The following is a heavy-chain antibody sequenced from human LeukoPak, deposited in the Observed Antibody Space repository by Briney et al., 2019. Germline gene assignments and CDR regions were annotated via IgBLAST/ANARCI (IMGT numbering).Heavy chain of an antibody. CDR1: GFTLRSYS. Sequence: GSLRLSCAASGFTLRSYSMNWVRQAPGKGLEWVSSISSSSSYIYYADSVKGRFTISRDNAKNSLYLQMNSLRAEDTAVYYCARTGAHGAFDIWGQGTMVTVSS. D-gene: IGHD1-14*01. J-gene: IGHJ3*02. CDR2: ISSSSSYI. CDR3: ARTGAHGAFDI. V-gene: IGHV3-21*01.